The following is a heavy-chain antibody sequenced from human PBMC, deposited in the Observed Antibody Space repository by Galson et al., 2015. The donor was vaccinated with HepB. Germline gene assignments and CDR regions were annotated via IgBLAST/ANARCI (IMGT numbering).Heavy chain of an antibody. V-gene: IGHV3-48*01. CDR1: GFTFSSYS. J-gene: IGHJ4*02. Sequence: SLRLSCAASGFTFSSYSMNWVRQAPGEGLEWVSYISTSSSIIYYADSVKCRFTISRDNAKKSLYLQMNSLRAEDTAVYFCARDGGDSNFDYWGQGTLVTVSS. CDR3: ARDGGDSNFDY. CDR2: ISTSSSII. D-gene: IGHD3-16*01.